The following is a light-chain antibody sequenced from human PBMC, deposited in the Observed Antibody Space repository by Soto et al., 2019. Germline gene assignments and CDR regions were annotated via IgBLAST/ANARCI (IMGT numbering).Light chain of an antibody. V-gene: IGKV1-39*01. CDR1: QNVTTY. CDR3: QQSYRIPPT. Sequence: DIQMTQSPSSLSASVGDRVSITCRTSQNVTTYLNWYVQKPGKAPELLIYATSKLRGGVPSKFSGSGSGTEFTLTINSLQPEDFGNYFCQQSYRIPPTFGQGTRLEIK. CDR2: ATS. J-gene: IGKJ5*01.